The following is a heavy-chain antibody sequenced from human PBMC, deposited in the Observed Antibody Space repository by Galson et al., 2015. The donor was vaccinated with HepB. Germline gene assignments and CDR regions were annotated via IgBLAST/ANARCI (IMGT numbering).Heavy chain of an antibody. J-gene: IGHJ4*02. D-gene: IGHD3-16*01. CDR2: TNHRGNT. CDR3: ARGLTAGYDYVWGRREKLAAHWDY. CDR1: GGSFSGHY. Sequence: SETLSLTCAVYGGSFSGHYWTWIRQPPGKGLEWIGNTNHRGNTNYNPSLKSRVVISADSSKNQFSLKLTSVTAADMAVYYCARGLTAGYDYVWGRREKLAAHWDYWGQGTLLTVSS. V-gene: IGHV4-34*01.